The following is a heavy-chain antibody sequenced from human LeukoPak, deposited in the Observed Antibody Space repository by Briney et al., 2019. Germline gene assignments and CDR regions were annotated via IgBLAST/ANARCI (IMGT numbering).Heavy chain of an antibody. D-gene: IGHD3-10*01. V-gene: IGHV3-74*01. CDR1: GLTISNYW. CDR2: INSEGSAT. Sequence: GGSLRLSGAASGLTISNYWMHWVRQGPGKGLMWVSRINSEGSATSYADSVKGRFTISRDNAKNTLFLQMDSLRADDTAVYYCVRDRYGSGRTDAFDIWGQGTMVTVAS. J-gene: IGHJ3*02. CDR3: VRDRYGSGRTDAFDI.